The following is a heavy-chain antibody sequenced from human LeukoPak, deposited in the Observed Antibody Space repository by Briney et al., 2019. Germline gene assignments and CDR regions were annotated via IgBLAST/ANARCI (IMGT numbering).Heavy chain of an antibody. V-gene: IGHV3-7*04. D-gene: IGHD6-19*01. CDR1: GFTFSSYA. Sequence: PGRSLILSCAASGFTFSSYAMHWVRQAPGKGLEWVANIKQDGSEKYFVGSVKGRFTISRDNAKNSVFPQMNSLRAEDTAVYYCARDGGGWTFFDYWGQGTPVTVSS. CDR3: ARDGGGWTFFDY. CDR2: IKQDGSEK. J-gene: IGHJ4*02.